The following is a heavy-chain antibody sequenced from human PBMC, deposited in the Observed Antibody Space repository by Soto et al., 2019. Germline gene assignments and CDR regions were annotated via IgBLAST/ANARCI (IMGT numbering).Heavy chain of an antibody. CDR2: INPNSGGT. D-gene: IGHD5-12*01. CDR3: ASSRGYSGYDSFDY. Sequence: GASVKVSCKASGYTFTGYYMHWVRQAPGQGLEWMGWINPNSGGTNYAQKFQGRVTMTRDTSISTAYMELSRLRSDDTAVYYCASSRGYSGYDSFDYWGQGTLVTVSS. CDR1: GYTFTGYY. J-gene: IGHJ4*02. V-gene: IGHV1-2*02.